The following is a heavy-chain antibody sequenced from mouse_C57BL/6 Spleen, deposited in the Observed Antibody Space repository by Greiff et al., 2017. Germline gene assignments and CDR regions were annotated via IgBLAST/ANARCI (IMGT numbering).Heavy chain of an antibody. CDR1: GYTFTSYT. J-gene: IGHJ1*03. CDR2: INPSSGYT. CDR3: ARLGTPYFDV. Sequence: VQLQQSGAELARPGASVKMSCKASGYTFTSYTMHWVKQRPGQGLEWIGYINPSSGYTKYNQKFKDKATLTADKSSSTAYMPLRSLTSADSAVYFWARLGTPYFDVWGTGTTVTVSS. V-gene: IGHV1-4*01. D-gene: IGHD1-1*02.